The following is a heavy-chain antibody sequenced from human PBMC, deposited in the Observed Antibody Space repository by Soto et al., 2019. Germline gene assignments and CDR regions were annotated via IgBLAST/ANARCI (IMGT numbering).Heavy chain of an antibody. CDR1: GGSISSSNW. CDR3: ARSPAGNSLAPFDF. CDR2: IYHSGST. J-gene: IGHJ4*02. D-gene: IGHD2-21*01. V-gene: IGHV4-4*02. Sequence: PSETLSLTCAVSGGSISSSNWWGFFRQPPGKGLEWVGEIYHSGSTYYNPSLKSRVTFSVDKSTSTAYLQWIGLKTSDTGMYFCARSPAGNSLAPFDFWGQGSLVTFSS.